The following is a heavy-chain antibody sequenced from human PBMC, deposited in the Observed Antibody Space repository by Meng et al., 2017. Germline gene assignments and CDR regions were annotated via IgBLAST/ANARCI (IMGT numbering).Heavy chain of an antibody. D-gene: IGHD5-12*01. V-gene: IGHV1-8*01. J-gene: IGHJ4*02. CDR3: ARLGARGYSGYTPYYFDY. CDR1: GYTFTSYD. CDR2: MNPNSGNT. Sequence: GQLVQSGAEVKKPAASVKVSCKASGYTFTSYDINWVRQATGQGLEWMGWMNPNSGNTGYAQKFQGRVTMTRNTSISAAYMELSSLRSEDTAVYYCARLGARGYSGYTPYYFDYWGQGTLVTVSS.